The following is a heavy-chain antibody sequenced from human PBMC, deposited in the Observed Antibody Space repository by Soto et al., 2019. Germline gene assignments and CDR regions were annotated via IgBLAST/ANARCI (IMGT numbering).Heavy chain of an antibody. D-gene: IGHD4-17*01. CDR2: FDPEDGET. J-gene: IGHJ4*02. V-gene: IGHV1-24*01. CDR3: ATDHRLRYYFDY. CDR1: GYTLTELS. Sequence: ASVKVSCKVSGYTLTELSMHWVRQAPGKGLEWMGGFDPEDGETIYAQKFQGRVTMTEDTSTDTAYMEPSSLRSEDTAVYYCATDHRLRYYFDYWGQGTLVTVSS.